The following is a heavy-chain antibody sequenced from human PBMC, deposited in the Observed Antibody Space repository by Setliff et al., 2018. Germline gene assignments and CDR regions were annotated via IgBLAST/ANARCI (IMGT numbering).Heavy chain of an antibody. J-gene: IGHJ4*02. D-gene: IGHD3-16*01. CDR2: IYYSGST. V-gene: IGHV4-59*01. CDR1: GGSISSYY. CDR3: ARLRGAFDY. Sequence: TSETLSLTCTVSGGSISSYYWSWIRQPPGKRLEWIGYIYYSGSTNYNPSLESRVTISVDTSKNQFSLSLNSATAADTAVYYCARLRGAFDYWGQGTLVTVSS.